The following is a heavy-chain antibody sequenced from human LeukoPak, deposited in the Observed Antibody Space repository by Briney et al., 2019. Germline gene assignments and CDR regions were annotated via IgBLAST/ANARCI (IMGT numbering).Heavy chain of an antibody. J-gene: IGHJ4*02. Sequence: GGSLRLSCAVSGFTFSKYAMNWVCQGPGKGLEWVSGIGASGGTTYYADSVQGRFTISRDNSKNTLYLQLNRLSADDTGVYFCAKDLEAVAGTIVNDYWGQGTLVTVSS. CDR2: IGASGGTT. CDR1: GFTFSKYA. V-gene: IGHV3-23*01. CDR3: AKDLEAVAGTIVNDY. D-gene: IGHD6-19*01.